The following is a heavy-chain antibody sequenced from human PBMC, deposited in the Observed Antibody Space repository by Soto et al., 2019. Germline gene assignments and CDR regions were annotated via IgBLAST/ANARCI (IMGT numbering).Heavy chain of an antibody. V-gene: IGHV6-1*01. CDR2: TYYRSKWYN. CDR1: GDSVSSNSAA. CDR3: ARARVDSSLYYSYYGMDV. D-gene: IGHD6-6*01. Sequence: SQTLSLTCAISGDSVSSNSAAWNWIRQSPSRGLEWLGRTYYRSKWYNDYAVSVKSRITINPDTSKNQFSLQLNSVTPEDTAVYYCARARVDSSLYYSYYGMDVWGQGTTVTVSS. J-gene: IGHJ6*02.